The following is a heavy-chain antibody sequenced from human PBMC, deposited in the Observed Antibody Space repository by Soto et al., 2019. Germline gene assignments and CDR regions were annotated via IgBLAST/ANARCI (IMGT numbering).Heavy chain of an antibody. V-gene: IGHV4-59*12. D-gene: IGHD3-22*01. CDR3: ARVSYYYDSSGYYPALRWFDP. Sequence: SETLSLTCTVSGGSISSYYWSWIRQPPGKGLEWIGYIYYSGSTNYNPSLKSRVTISVDTSKNQFSLKLSSVTAADTAVYYCARVSYYYDSSGYYPALRWFDPWGQGTLVTVSS. CDR1: GGSISSYY. J-gene: IGHJ5*02. CDR2: IYYSGST.